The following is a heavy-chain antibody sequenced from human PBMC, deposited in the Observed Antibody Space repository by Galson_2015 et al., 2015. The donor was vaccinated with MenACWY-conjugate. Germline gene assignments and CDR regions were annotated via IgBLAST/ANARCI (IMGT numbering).Heavy chain of an antibody. CDR2: IYHSGST. Sequence: ETLSLTCAVSGGSISSSNWWSWVRQPPGKGLEWIGEIYHSGSTNYNPSLKSRVTISVDKSKNQYSLKLSSVTAADTAVYYCASSYQSSGYDEGSWFDPWGQGTLVTVSS. V-gene: IGHV4-4*02. CDR1: GGSISSSNW. J-gene: IGHJ5*02. D-gene: IGHD5-12*01. CDR3: ASSYQSSGYDEGSWFDP.